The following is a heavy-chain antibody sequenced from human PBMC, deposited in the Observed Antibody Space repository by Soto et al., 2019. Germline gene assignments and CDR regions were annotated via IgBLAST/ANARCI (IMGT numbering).Heavy chain of an antibody. Sequence: QVQLVQSGAEVKKPGAAVKVSCKTSGYTFTSYAITWVRQAPGQGLEWMGKISGYNGNTDYSEKFQGIVTMTTDTSTSTAYMELRSLRSDDTAVYFCAREPLFGYLENWGQGTLVTVSS. CDR1: GYTFTSYA. CDR2: ISGYNGNT. CDR3: AREPLFGYLEN. V-gene: IGHV1-18*04. D-gene: IGHD3-3*02. J-gene: IGHJ4*02.